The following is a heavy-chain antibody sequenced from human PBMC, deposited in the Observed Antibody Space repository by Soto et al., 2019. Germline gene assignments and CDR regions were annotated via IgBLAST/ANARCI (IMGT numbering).Heavy chain of an antibody. CDR1: GYPFSKYG. CDR3: ATSSDSGFDP. D-gene: IGHD3-10*01. V-gene: IGHV1-18*04. CDR2: IKPDNGDT. Sequence: QLQLVQSGAEVERPGASVRVSCKAYGYPFSKYGISWIRQAPGQGLEWRGWIKPDNGDTNYAQKFQGRVTMTTDTSSNTAYMELRSLRSDDPAVYSCATSSDSGFDPWGQGTLVSVSS. J-gene: IGHJ5*02.